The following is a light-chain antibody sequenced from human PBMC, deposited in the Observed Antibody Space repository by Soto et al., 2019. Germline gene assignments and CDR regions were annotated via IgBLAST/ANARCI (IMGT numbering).Light chain of an antibody. CDR1: QDISTY. Sequence: DIQMTQSPSSLSASVGDRVTITCQASQDISTYLSWYQQKPGKAPKLLIYGASDLETGVPSRFSGGGSGTDFTFTISSLQPEDIATYYCQQYDHFPSITFGQGTRL. V-gene: IGKV1-33*01. CDR2: GAS. J-gene: IGKJ5*01. CDR3: QQYDHFPSIT.